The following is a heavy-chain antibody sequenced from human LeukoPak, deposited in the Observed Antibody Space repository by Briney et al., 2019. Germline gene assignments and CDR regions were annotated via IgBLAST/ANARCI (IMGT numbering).Heavy chain of an antibody. CDR1: GYTFTSYD. J-gene: IGHJ4*02. Sequence: GASVKVSCKASGYTFTSYDINWVRQATGQGPEWMGWMNPNSGNTGYAQKFQGRVTMTRNTSISTAYMELSSLRSEDTAVYYCARGGRDYYGSGSPSQLDYWGQGTLVTVSS. CDR2: MNPNSGNT. D-gene: IGHD3-10*01. V-gene: IGHV1-8*01. CDR3: ARGGRDYYGSGSPSQLDY.